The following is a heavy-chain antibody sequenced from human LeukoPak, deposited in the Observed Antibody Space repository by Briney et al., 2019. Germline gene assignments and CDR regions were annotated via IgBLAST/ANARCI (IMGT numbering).Heavy chain of an antibody. D-gene: IGHD3-10*01. J-gene: IGHJ4*02. Sequence: GASVRVSCKASGYTFTNYDINWVRQATGQGLEWMGWINPHSGNTDFAQKFQGRVTMTSNTSITTAYMELSSLRSEDTAVYYCARGRFTMLRVVYYFDYWGQGTVVTVSS. CDR1: GYTFTNYD. CDR3: ARGRFTMLRVVYYFDY. CDR2: INPHSGNT. V-gene: IGHV1-8*01.